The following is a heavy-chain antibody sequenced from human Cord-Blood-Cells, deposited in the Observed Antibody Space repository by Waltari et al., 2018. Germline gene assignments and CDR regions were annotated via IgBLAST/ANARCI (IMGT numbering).Heavy chain of an antibody. J-gene: IGHJ1*01. V-gene: IGHV3-13*04. CDR3: VGDRVAAADSQGDPTEYFQH. CDR1: GFTFSSYD. Sequence: EVQLVESGGGLVQPGGSLRLSCAAPGFTFSSYDMHWVRQATGKGLEWGSAIGTAGHTSYPGSGKGRFTISRENAKNSLYLQMNSLRAGDTVVYYCVGDRVAAADSQGDPTEYFQHWGQGTLVTVSS. D-gene: IGHD6-13*01. CDR2: IGTAGHT.